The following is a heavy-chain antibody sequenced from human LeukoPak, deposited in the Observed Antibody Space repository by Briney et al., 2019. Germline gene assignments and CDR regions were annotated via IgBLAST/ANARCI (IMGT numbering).Heavy chain of an antibody. CDR2: IYYSGST. D-gene: IGHD2-2*01. CDR3: AVVPAFREDYYYMDV. V-gene: IGHV4-39*01. Sequence: SETLSLTCTVSGGSISSSSYYWGWIRQPPGKGLEWIGSIYYSGSTYYNPSLKSRVTISVDTSKNQFSLKLSSVTAEDTAVYYCAVVPAFREDYYYMDVWGKGTTVTVSS. J-gene: IGHJ6*03. CDR1: GGSISSSSYY.